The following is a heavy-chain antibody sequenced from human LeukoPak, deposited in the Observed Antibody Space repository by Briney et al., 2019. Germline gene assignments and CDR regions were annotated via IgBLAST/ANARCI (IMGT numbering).Heavy chain of an antibody. CDR3: ARDSHGATLGY. Sequence: SETLSLTCTVSGASISHFSWTWMRQPPGKGLEWIGYMSHSGNTNYNPSLKNRVTISVDRSKNHLSLKLSSVTAADTAVYYCARDSHGATLGYWGQGTLVTVSS. J-gene: IGHJ4*02. V-gene: IGHV4-59*12. CDR1: GASISHFS. D-gene: IGHD4-17*01. CDR2: MSHSGNT.